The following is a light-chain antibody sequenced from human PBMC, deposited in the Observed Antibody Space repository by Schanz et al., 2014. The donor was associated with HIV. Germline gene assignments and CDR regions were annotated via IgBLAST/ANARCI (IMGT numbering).Light chain of an antibody. CDR3: ASWDDSLIGNI. Sequence: QSVLTQPPSLSGAPGQRVSLSCNGTSSNIGAGYDVHWYQQFPGTAPKLLIYANTKRPSGVPDRFSGSKSATSASLGISGLQSEDEADYYCASWDDSLIGNIFGGGTKLTVL. CDR1: SSNIGAGYD. CDR2: ANT. J-gene: IGLJ2*01. V-gene: IGLV1-40*01.